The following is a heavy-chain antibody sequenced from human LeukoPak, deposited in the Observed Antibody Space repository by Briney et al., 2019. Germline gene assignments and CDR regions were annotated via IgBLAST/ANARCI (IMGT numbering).Heavy chain of an antibody. CDR3: ARAESYDYDFWSGYLGGYYYYGMDA. D-gene: IGHD3-3*01. CDR1: GYAFTSYD. CDR2: MNPNSGNT. Sequence: ASVKVSCKASGYAFTSYDINWVRQATGQGLEWMGWMNPNSGNTGYAQKFQGRVTMTRNTSISTAYMELSSLRSEDTAVYYCARAESYDYDFWSGYLGGYYYYGMDAWGQGTTVTVSS. V-gene: IGHV1-8*01. J-gene: IGHJ6*02.